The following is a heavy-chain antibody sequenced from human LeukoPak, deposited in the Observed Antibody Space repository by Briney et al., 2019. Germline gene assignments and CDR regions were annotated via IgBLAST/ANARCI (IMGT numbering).Heavy chain of an antibody. Sequence: PSETLSLTCTVSGGSISSYYWSWIRQPPGKGLEWIGYIYYSGSTNYNPSLKSRVTISVDTSKNQFSLKLSSVTAADTAVYYCARVSRYSSSWAGFDYWGQGTLVTVSS. CDR3: ARVSRYSSSWAGFDY. CDR1: GGSISSYY. V-gene: IGHV4-59*01. D-gene: IGHD6-13*01. CDR2: IYYSGST. J-gene: IGHJ4*02.